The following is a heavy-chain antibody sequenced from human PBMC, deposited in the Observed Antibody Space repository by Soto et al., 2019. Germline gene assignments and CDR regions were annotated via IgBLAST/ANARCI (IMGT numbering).Heavy chain of an antibody. Sequence: SETLSLTFTVSGGSISSYYWSWIRQPPGKGLEWIWYIYYSGSTNYNPSLKSRVTISVETSTNQFSLKLSSVTDADTAVYYCERGGYSCYDPSDXWGQGTLDSVS. CDR1: GGSISSYY. CDR2: IYYSGST. D-gene: IGHD5-12*01. J-gene: IGHJ4*02. CDR3: ERGGYSCYDPSDX. V-gene: IGHV4-59*01.